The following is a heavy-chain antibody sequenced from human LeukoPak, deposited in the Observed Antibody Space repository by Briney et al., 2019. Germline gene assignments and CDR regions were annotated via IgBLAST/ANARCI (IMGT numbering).Heavy chain of an antibody. D-gene: IGHD3-9*01. CDR3: ARAYYDILTGYALSFDY. CDR1: GYSFTSYW. CDR2: IYPGDSDT. J-gene: IGHJ4*02. Sequence: GESLKISCKGSGYSFTSYWIGWVRQMPGKGLEWMGIIYPGDSDTRYSPSFQGQVTISADKSISTAYLQWSSLKASDTAMYYCARAYYDILTGYALSFDYWGQGTLVTVSS. V-gene: IGHV5-51*01.